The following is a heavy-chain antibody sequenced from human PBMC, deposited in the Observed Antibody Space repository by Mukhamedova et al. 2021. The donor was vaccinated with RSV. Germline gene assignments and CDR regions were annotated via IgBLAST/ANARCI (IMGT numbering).Heavy chain of an antibody. V-gene: IGHV1-18*01. Sequence: QAPGQGLEWMGWISSYNGNPKYALKLQGRVTMTTDTSTSTAYMELRSLRSDDTAVYFCARDPSHGSGSYDNFFAGYRTDLAFDICG. CDR2: ISSYNGNP. D-gene: IGHD3-10*01. J-gene: IGHJ3*02. CDR3: ARDPSHGSGSYDNFFAGYRTDLAFDI.